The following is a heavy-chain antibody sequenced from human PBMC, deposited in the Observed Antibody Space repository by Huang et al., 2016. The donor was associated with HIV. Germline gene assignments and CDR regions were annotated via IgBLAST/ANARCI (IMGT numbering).Heavy chain of an antibody. D-gene: IGHD6-6*01. CDR2: IIPSFGTA. J-gene: IGHJ6*02. CDR1: GGTFSTYA. V-gene: IGHV1-69*01. CDR3: ARGRTRSSLYDSYYGLDV. Sequence: QVQLVQSGAEVKKPGSSVKVSCKASGGTFSTYAISWVRQAPGQGLEWMGGIIPSFGTANDAQKFQGTVTITADEFTSTAYRELSSLRSEDTALYYCARGRTRSSLYDSYYGLDVWGQGTTVTVSS.